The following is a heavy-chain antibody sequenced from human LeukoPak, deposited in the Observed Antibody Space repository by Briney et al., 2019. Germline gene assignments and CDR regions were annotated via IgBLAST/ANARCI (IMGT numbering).Heavy chain of an antibody. CDR2: VSPDTGNT. J-gene: IGHJ4*02. V-gene: IGHV1-18*01. CDR1: GYTFISYS. CDR3: ARGESSTWSTPVDY. D-gene: IGHD6-13*01. Sequence: ASVKVTCKASGYTFISYSITWVRQAPGQGLELMGRVSPDTGNTNSAQKLQGRVTMTTDTSTSTAYMELRSLRSDDTAVYYCARGESSTWSTPVDYWGQGTLVTVSS.